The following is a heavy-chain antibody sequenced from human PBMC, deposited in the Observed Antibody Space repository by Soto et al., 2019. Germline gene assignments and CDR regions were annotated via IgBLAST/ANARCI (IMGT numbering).Heavy chain of an antibody. CDR1: GFTFSSYS. D-gene: IGHD4-17*01. CDR3: ARDLNYGLFDY. J-gene: IGHJ4*02. Sequence: GGSLRLACAASGFTFSSYSMNWVRQAPGKGLEWVSYISSSSSTIYYADSVKGRFTISRDNAKNSLYLQMNSLRAEDTAVDYCARDLNYGLFDYWGQGTLVTVSS. CDR2: ISSSSSTI. V-gene: IGHV3-48*01.